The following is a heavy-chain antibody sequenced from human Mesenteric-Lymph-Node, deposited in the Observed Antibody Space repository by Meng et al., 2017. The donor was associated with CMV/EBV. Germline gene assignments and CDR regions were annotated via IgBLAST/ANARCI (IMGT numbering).Heavy chain of an antibody. Sequence: GSLRLSCAVYGGSFSGYYWSWIRQPPGKGLEWIGEINHSGSTNYNPSLKSRVTISVDTSKNQFSLKLSSVTAADTAVYYCARHYTNSWYRWFDPWGQGILVTVSS. V-gene: IGHV4-34*01. CDR3: ARHYTNSWYRWFDP. CDR1: GGSFSGYY. CDR2: INHSGST. D-gene: IGHD6-13*01. J-gene: IGHJ5*02.